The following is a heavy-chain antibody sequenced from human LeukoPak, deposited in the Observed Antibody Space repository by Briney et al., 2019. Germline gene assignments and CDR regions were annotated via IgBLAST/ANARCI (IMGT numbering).Heavy chain of an antibody. CDR1: GYTFTSYT. CDR2: INTGNGNT. V-gene: IGHV1-3*03. Sequence: ASVKVSCKASGYTFTSYTMHWVRQAPGQRLEWMGWINTGNGNTKYSQEFQGRVTITRDTSASTAYMELSSLRAEDTAVYYCAKDPRNSSGWYPWGQGTLVTVSS. J-gene: IGHJ5*02. D-gene: IGHD6-19*01. CDR3: AKDPRNSSGWYP.